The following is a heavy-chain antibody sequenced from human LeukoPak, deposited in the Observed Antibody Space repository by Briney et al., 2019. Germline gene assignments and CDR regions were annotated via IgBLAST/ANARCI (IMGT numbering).Heavy chain of an antibody. V-gene: IGHV3-23*01. Sequence: GGSLRLSCAASGFTFSSYAMSWVRQAPGEGLEWVSAISGSGGSTYYADSVKGRFTISRDNSKNTLYLQMNSLRAEDTAVYYCAKEYYDFWSGYYWPLTGYWGQGTLVTVSS. CDR1: GFTFSSYA. CDR2: ISGSGGST. CDR3: AKEYYDFWSGYYWPLTGY. J-gene: IGHJ4*02. D-gene: IGHD3-3*01.